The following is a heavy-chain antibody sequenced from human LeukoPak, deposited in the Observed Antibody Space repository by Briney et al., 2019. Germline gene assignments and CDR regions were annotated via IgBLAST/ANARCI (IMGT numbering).Heavy chain of an antibody. CDR2: IYYSGST. D-gene: IGHD6-13*01. J-gene: IGHJ5*02. CDR1: GGSISSGGYY. CDR3: ARDFPNLPLIAAVPNWFDP. V-gene: IGHV4-31*03. Sequence: SQTLSLTCTVSGGSISSGGYYWSWIRQHPGKGLEWIGYIYYSGSTYYNPSLKSRVTISVDTSKNQFSLKLSSVTAADTAVYYCARDFPNLPLIAAVPNWFDPWGQGTLVTVSS.